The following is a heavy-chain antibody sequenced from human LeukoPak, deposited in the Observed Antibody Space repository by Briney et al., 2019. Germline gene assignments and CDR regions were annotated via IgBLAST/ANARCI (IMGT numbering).Heavy chain of an antibody. V-gene: IGHV4-39*07. D-gene: IGHD4-11*01. Sequence: PSETLSLTCTVSGGSIRSSSYYWGWIRQPPGKGLEWIGEINHSGSTNYNPSLKSRVTISVDTSKNQFSLKLSSVTAADTAVYYCARWANDYSNGFDYWGQGTLVTVSS. CDR3: ARWANDYSNGFDY. CDR1: GGSIRSSSYY. CDR2: INHSGST. J-gene: IGHJ4*02.